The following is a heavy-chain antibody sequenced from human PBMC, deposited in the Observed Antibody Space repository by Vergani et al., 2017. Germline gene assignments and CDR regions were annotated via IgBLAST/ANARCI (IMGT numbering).Heavy chain of an antibody. CDR3: AREAGFAYYFDY. CDR1: GFTVSSNY. D-gene: IGHD3-10*01. Sequence: EVQLVETGGGLIQPGGSLRLSCAASGFTVSSNYMSWVRQAPGKGLEWVSVIYSGGSTYYADSVKGRFTISRDNAKNSLYLQMNSLRAEDTAVYYCAREAGFAYYFDYWGQGTLVTVSS. V-gene: IGHV3-53*02. J-gene: IGHJ4*02. CDR2: IYSGGST.